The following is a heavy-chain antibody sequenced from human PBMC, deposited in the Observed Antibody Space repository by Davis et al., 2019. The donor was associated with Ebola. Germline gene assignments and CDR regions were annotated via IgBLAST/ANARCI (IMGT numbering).Heavy chain of an antibody. CDR1: GFTFSDST. CDR3: ARSTWMGATPLDY. D-gene: IGHD1-26*01. Sequence: PGGSLRLSCEVSGFTFSDSTMDWVRQAPGKGLEWVSSISLSSSYIYYADSVKGRFTVSRDNSKNTVYLEMNGLRPEDTAQYYCARSTWMGATPLDYWGQGTLLTVSS. J-gene: IGHJ4*02. CDR2: ISLSSSYI. V-gene: IGHV3-21*01.